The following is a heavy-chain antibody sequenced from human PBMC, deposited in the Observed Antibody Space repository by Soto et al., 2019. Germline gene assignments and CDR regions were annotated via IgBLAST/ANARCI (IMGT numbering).Heavy chain of an antibody. CDR3: ARPLDPLGYCSSTSCYALDY. D-gene: IGHD2-2*01. CDR2: INAGNGNT. CDR1: GYTFTSYA. J-gene: IGHJ4*02. V-gene: IGHV1-3*01. Sequence: ASVKVSCKASGYTFTSYAMDWVRQAPGQRLEWMGWINAGNGNTKYSQKFQGRVTITRDTSASTAYMELSSLRSEDTAVYYCARPLDPLGYCSSTSCYALDYWGQGTLVTVSS.